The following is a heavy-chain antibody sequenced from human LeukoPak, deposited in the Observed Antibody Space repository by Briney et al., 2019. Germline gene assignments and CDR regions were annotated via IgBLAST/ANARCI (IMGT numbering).Heavy chain of an antibody. V-gene: IGHV3-21*01. Sequence: PGGSLRLSCAASGFTFSSYSMNWVRQAPGNGLEWVSSISSSSSYIYYADSVKGRFTISRDNAKNSLYLQMNSLRAEDTAVYYCARVTSIYYYYYMDVWGKGTTVTVSS. CDR3: ARVTSIYYYYYMDV. J-gene: IGHJ6*03. CDR1: GFTFSSYS. CDR2: ISSSSSYI. D-gene: IGHD1-1*01.